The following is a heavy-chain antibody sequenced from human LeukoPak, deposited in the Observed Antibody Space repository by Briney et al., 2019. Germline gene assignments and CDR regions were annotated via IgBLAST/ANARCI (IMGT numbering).Heavy chain of an antibody. CDR2: IRYDGSNK. CDR3: AKQPHADFLEWFIDY. J-gene: IGHJ4*02. D-gene: IGHD3-3*01. CDR1: GFSFSSYG. V-gene: IGHV3-30*02. Sequence: GGSLRLSCAASGFSFSSYGMHWVRQAPGKGLEWVAFIRYDGSNKYYADSVKGRFTISRDNSKNTLYLQMNSLRAEDTAVYYCAKQPHADFLEWFIDYWGQGTLVTVSS.